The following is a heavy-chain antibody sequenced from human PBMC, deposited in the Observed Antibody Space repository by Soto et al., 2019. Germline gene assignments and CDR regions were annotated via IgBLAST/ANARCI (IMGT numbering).Heavy chain of an antibody. CDR1: DYSISSGYY. CDR3: ARSSRSSPYFDY. CDR2: IYHSGTT. D-gene: IGHD6-13*01. V-gene: IGHV4-38-2*01. J-gene: IGHJ4*02. Sequence: SETLSLTCDVSDYSISSGYYWGWVRQPPGKGLEWIGSIYHSGTTYYTLSLQSRVTISVDTSKNQFSLKLSSVTAADTAVYYCARSSRSSPYFDYWGQGALVTVYS.